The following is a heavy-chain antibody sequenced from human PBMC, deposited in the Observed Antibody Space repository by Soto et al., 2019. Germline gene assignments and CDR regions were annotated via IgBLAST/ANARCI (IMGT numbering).Heavy chain of an antibody. J-gene: IGHJ6*02. Sequence: EVHLLESGGGLVQPGGSLRLSCAASGFTFSDYSMSWVRQTPERGLEWVSTLTRGGTSYYADSVQGRFTVSRDNSKNTLYLQMSSLGPEDTAVYYCVKERYAQLWLEDYGMDVWGQGTTVTV. D-gene: IGHD5-18*01. CDR3: VKERYAQLWLEDYGMDV. CDR1: GFTFSDYS. V-gene: IGHV3-23*01. CDR2: LTRGGTS.